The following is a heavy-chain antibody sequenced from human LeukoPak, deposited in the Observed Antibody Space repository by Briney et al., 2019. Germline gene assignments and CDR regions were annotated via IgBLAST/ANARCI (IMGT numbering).Heavy chain of an antibody. CDR1: GGTFSSYA. CDR2: IIPILGIA. D-gene: IGHD4-23*01. Sequence: ASVKVSCKASGGTFSSYAISWVRQAPGQGLEWMGRIIPILGIANYAQKFQGRVTITADKSTSTAYMELSSLRSEDTAVYYCARLYGGNTNYYYGMDVWGQGTTVTVSS. J-gene: IGHJ6*02. V-gene: IGHV1-69*04. CDR3: ARLYGGNTNYYYGMDV.